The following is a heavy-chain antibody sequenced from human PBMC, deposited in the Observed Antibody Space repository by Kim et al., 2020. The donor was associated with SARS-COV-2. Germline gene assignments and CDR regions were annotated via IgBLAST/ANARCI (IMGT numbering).Heavy chain of an antibody. Sequence: SETLSLTCAVYGGSFSGYYWSWIRQPPGKGLEWIGEINHSGSTNYNPSLKSRVTISVDTSKNQFSLKLSSVTAADTAVYYCARWGYDSSGSGPFDYWGQGTLVTVSS. D-gene: IGHD3-22*01. CDR1: GGSFSGYY. CDR3: ARWGYDSSGSGPFDY. V-gene: IGHV4-34*01. CDR2: INHSGST. J-gene: IGHJ4*02.